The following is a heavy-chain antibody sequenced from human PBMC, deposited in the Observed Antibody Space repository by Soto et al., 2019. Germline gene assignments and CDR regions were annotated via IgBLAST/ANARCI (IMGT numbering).Heavy chain of an antibody. Sequence: QVQLVQSGAEVKKPGASVKVSCKASGYTFTSYGISWVRQAPGQGLEWMGWISAYNGNTNYAQKLQGRATMTTDTSPSTAYMELRSLRSDDTAVYYCARDRHRVIIRYYYYGMDVWGQGPTVTVSS. CDR2: ISAYNGNT. V-gene: IGHV1-18*01. J-gene: IGHJ6*02. CDR3: ARDRHRVIIRYYYYGMDV. D-gene: IGHD3-10*01. CDR1: GYTFTSYG.